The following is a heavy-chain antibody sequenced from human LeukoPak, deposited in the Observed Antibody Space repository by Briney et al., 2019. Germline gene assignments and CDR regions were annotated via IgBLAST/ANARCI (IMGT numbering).Heavy chain of an antibody. CDR1: GGSVSSGDYY. CDR3: ARRRGNTSGFQGYYFDY. D-gene: IGHD6-19*01. V-gene: IGHV4-31*03. Sequence: TLSLTCTVSGGSVSSGDYYWSWIRQLPGKGLEWIGYIYYSGSTYYNPSLKSRLTISVDTSKNQSSLKLSSVTAADTAVYYCARRRGNTSGFQGYYFDYWGQGTLVTVSS. J-gene: IGHJ4*02. CDR2: IYYSGST.